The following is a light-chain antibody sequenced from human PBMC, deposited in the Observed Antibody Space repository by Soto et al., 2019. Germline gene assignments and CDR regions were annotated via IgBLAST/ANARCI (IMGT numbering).Light chain of an antibody. Sequence: DILMTQSPSSLSASVGDRVTITCRASQSISSYLNWYHQKPGKAPKLLIYAASSLQSGVPSRFSGSGSGTDFTLTISSLQPEDFATYYCQQSYSTTITFGQGTRLEIK. V-gene: IGKV1-39*01. CDR3: QQSYSTTIT. CDR1: QSISSY. J-gene: IGKJ5*01. CDR2: AAS.